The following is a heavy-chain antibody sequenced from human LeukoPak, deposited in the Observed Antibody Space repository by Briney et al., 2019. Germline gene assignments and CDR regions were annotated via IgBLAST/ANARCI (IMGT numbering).Heavy chain of an antibody. Sequence: GRSLRLSCAASGFTFDDYAMHWVRQAPGKGLEWVSGISWSSGSIGYADSVKGRFTISRDNAKNSLYLQMNSLRAEDTALYYCAKASDFWSGYFSYWGQGTLVTVSS. D-gene: IGHD3-3*01. CDR3: AKASDFWSGYFSY. CDR2: ISWSSGSI. J-gene: IGHJ4*02. V-gene: IGHV3-9*01. CDR1: GFTFDDYA.